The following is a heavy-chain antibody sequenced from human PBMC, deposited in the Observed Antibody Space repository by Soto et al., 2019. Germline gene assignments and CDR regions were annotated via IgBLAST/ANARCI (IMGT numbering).Heavy chain of an antibody. CDR3: ARDSSLQWLVGDYYYYYGMDV. J-gene: IGHJ6*02. D-gene: IGHD6-19*01. CDR1: GFTFSSYS. V-gene: IGHV3-21*01. Sequence: PGGSLRLSCAASGFTFSSYSMNWVRQAPGKGLEWVSSISSSSSYIYYADSVKGRFTISRDNAKNSLYLQMNSLRAEDTAVYYCARDSSLQWLVGDYYYYYGMDVWGQGTTVTVSS. CDR2: ISSSSSYI.